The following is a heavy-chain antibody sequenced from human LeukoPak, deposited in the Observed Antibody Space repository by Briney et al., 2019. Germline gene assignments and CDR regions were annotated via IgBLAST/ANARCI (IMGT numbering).Heavy chain of an antibody. CDR2: IRSDGSNA. V-gene: IGHV3-30*02. D-gene: IGHD6-19*01. CDR1: GFMFSEYG. J-gene: IGHJ4*02. CDR3: ARDSGWTRVDFDY. Sequence: GGSLRLSCAASGFMFSEYGMHWVRQAPGEGLEWVAFIRSDGSNALYADSVKGRFTISRDNSKNSLYLQMNSLRAEDTAVYYCARDSGWTRVDFDYWGQGTLVTVSS.